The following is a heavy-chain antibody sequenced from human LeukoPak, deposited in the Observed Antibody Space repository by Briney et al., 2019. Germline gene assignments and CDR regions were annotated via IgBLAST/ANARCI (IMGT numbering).Heavy chain of an antibody. CDR2: ISYDGSNK. J-gene: IGHJ4*02. CDR1: GFTFSSYG. D-gene: IGHD3-22*01. V-gene: IGHV3-30*18. Sequence: GRSLRLSCAASGFTFSSYGMHWVRQAPGKGLEWVAVISYDGSNKYYADSVKGRFTISRDNSKNTLYLQMNSLRAEDTAVYYCAKDAPDYYDSSLFDYWGQGTLVTVSS. CDR3: AKDAPDYYDSSLFDY.